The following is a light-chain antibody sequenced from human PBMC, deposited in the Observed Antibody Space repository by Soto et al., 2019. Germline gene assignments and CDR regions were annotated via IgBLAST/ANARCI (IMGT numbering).Light chain of an antibody. V-gene: IGKV1-9*01. Sequence: DIHLTQSPSFLSASVGDRFTVTCLASQGISSFLAWYQQKPGKAPNLLMYAASTLQSGVPSRFSGGESGTEYTLTISSLQPEDSATYYCQQLYIFPLTFGQGTRLEIK. CDR1: QGISSF. J-gene: IGKJ5*01. CDR3: QQLYIFPLT. CDR2: AAS.